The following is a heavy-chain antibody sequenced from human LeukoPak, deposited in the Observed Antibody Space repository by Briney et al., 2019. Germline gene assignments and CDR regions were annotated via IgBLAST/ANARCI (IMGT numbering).Heavy chain of an antibody. CDR2: ISSSGSTI. V-gene: IGHV3-48*04. D-gene: IGHD2-2*02. CDR1: GFTFSSYG. Sequence: GGSLRLSCAASGFTFSSYGMHWVRQAPGKGLEWVSYISSSGSTIYYADSVKGRFTISRDNAKNSLYLQMNSLRADDTAVYYCARDAACTTSTCYKQIDSWGQGTLVTVSS. J-gene: IGHJ4*02. CDR3: ARDAACTTSTCYKQIDS.